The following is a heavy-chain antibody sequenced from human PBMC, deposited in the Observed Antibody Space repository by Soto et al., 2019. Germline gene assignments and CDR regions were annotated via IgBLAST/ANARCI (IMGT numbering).Heavy chain of an antibody. CDR3: HKSQDPITDY. V-gene: IGHV3-23*01. CDR1: GFTFSIYA. Sequence: TVGSLRLSCAASGFTFSIYALSWVRQAPGKGLECVSAITGSSDRTYYADSVKGRFTISRDNSKNTLYLQMNSLGAEDTALYFCHKSQDPITDYWGQGTLVTVSS. J-gene: IGHJ4*02. CDR2: ITGSSDRT.